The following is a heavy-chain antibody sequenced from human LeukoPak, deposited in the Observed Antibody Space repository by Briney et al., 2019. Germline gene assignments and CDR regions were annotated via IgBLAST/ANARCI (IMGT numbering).Heavy chain of an antibody. D-gene: IGHD5-18*01. CDR2: ITAYNGNT. J-gene: IGHJ4*02. V-gene: IGHV1-18*04. CDR1: GYTFTSYS. Sequence: ASVKVSCKASGYTFTSYSISWVRHAPGQGLEWMGWITAYNGNTNYAQKLQGRVTMTTDTSTSTVYMGLRNLRSDDTVVDYCATGYSYGYYCFDYWGQGTLVTVSS. CDR3: ATGYSYGYYCFDY.